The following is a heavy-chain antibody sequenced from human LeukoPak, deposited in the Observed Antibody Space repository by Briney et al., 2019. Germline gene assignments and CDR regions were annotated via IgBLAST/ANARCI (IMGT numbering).Heavy chain of an antibody. J-gene: IGHJ4*02. Sequence: GGSLRLSCAASGFTFSSYAMSWVRQAPGKGLEWASAISGSGGSTYYADSVKGRFTISRDNSKNTLYLQMNSLRAEDTAVYYCAKDLVGATSIIDYWGQGTLVTVSS. V-gene: IGHV3-23*01. D-gene: IGHD1-26*01. CDR1: GFTFSSYA. CDR3: AKDLVGATSIIDY. CDR2: ISGSGGST.